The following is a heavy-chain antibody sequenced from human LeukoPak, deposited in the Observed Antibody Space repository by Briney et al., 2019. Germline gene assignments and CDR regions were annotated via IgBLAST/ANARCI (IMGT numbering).Heavy chain of an antibody. Sequence: SGGSLRLSCAASGFTFSSYGMHWVRQAPGKGLKWVAVISCDGSNKYYADSVKGRFTISRDNSKNTLYLQMNSLRAEDTAVYYCAKDTAHRYYGMDVWGKGTTVTVSS. CDR3: AKDTAHRYYGMDV. J-gene: IGHJ6*04. V-gene: IGHV3-30*18. CDR1: GFTFSSYG. D-gene: IGHD5-18*01. CDR2: ISCDGSNK.